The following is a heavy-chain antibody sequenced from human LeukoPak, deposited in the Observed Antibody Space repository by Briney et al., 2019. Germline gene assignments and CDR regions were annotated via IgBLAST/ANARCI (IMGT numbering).Heavy chain of an antibody. D-gene: IGHD3-22*01. Sequence: GGSLRLFCAASGFTFSSYAMHWVRQAPGKGLEWVAVISYDGSNKYYADSVKGRFTISRDNSKNTLYLQMNSLRAEDTAVYYCASYYYDSSGYLDYWGQGTLVTVSS. J-gene: IGHJ4*02. CDR1: GFTFSSYA. CDR3: ASYYYDSSGYLDY. CDR2: ISYDGSNK. V-gene: IGHV3-30-3*01.